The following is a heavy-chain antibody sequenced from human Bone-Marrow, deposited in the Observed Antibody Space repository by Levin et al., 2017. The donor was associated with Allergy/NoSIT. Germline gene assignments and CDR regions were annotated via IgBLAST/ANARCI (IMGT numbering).Heavy chain of an antibody. CDR3: ARAWSGYYRH. CDR2: IIPVFGTA. J-gene: IGHJ4*02. V-gene: IGHV1-69*01. D-gene: IGHD3-3*01. CDR1: GGTFRHYA. Sequence: KISCKASGGTFRHYALSWVRQAPGQGFEWMGGIIPVFGTAKYAQKFQGRVTITADESTSTANMELTSLRSEDTAVYYCARAWSGYYRHWGQGTLVTVSS.